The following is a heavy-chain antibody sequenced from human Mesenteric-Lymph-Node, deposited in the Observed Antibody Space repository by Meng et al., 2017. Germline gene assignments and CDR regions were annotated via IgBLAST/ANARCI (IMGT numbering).Heavy chain of an antibody. J-gene: IGHJ3*01. V-gene: IGHV3-23*01. D-gene: IGHD2-2*02. CDR2: VSDGGGST. CDR1: GFTFNSYA. CDR3: AKAPYTYGAWALDV. Sequence: GGSLRLSCAASGFTFNSYAMSWVRQAPGTGLEWVSGVSDGGGSTFYAESVRGRFSISRDNSKNTLYLQMSSLRAEDTAVYYCAKAPYTYGAWALDVWGQGTMVTVSS.